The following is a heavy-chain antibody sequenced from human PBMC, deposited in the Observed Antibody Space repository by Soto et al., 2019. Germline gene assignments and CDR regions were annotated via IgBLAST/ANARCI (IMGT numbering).Heavy chain of an antibody. D-gene: IGHD6-13*01. J-gene: IGHJ1*01. V-gene: IGHV1-18*04. CDR3: ARDGPIAEAGPRAFQH. CDR2: ISAYNGNT. Sequence: ASVKVSCKASGYTFTSYGISWVRQAPGQGLEWMGWISAYNGNTNYAQKLQGRVTMTTDTSTSTAYMELRSLRSDDTAVYYCARDGPIAEAGPRAFQHWGQGTLVTVSS. CDR1: GYTFTSYG.